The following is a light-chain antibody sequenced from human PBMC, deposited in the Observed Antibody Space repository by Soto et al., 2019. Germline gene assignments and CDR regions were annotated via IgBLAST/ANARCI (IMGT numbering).Light chain of an antibody. CDR1: SSDVGGYNY. Sequence: QSALTQPASASGSPGQSITISCTGTSSDVGGYNYVAWYQQHPGKAPKFMIYDVSNRPSGVSNRFSGSKSGNTASLTISGLQAEDEADYYCNSYTNNSTVIFGGGTKLTVL. CDR2: DVS. V-gene: IGLV2-14*01. CDR3: NSYTNNSTVI. J-gene: IGLJ2*01.